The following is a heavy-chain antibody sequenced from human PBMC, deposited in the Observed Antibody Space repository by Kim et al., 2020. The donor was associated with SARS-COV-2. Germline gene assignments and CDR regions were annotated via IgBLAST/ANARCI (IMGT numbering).Heavy chain of an antibody. CDR3: ARARRSYYPLFDY. Sequence: SETLSLTCTVSGGSISSYYWSWIRQPPGKGLEWIGYIYYSGSTNYNPSLKSRVTISVDTSKNQFSLKLSSVTAADTAVYYCARARRSYYPLFDYWGQGTLVTVSS. CDR2: IYYSGST. CDR1: GGSISSYY. J-gene: IGHJ4*02. V-gene: IGHV4-59*13. D-gene: IGHD1-26*01.